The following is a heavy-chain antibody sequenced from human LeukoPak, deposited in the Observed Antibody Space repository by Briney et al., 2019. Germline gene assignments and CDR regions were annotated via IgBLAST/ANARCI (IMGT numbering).Heavy chain of an antibody. D-gene: IGHD4-23*01. V-gene: IGHV4-59*01. CDR3: ARGCGGNSGLDY. Sequence: SETLSLTCTVSGGSISSYYWSWIRQPPGKGLEWIGYIYYSGSTNYNPSLKSRVTISVDTSKNQFSLKLSSVTAADTAVYYCARGCGGNSGLDYWGQGTLVTVSS. J-gene: IGHJ4*02. CDR2: IYYSGST. CDR1: GGSISSYY.